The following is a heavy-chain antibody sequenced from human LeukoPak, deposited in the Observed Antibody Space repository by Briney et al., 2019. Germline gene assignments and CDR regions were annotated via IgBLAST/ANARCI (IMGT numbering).Heavy chain of an antibody. CDR3: AREGAVAGFDY. CDR1: GFTFSSYG. D-gene: IGHD6-19*01. CDR2: IRYDGGNK. Sequence: GGSLRLSCAASGFTFSSYGIHWVRQAPGKGLEWVAFIRYDGGNKYYADSVKGRFTISRDNSKNTLYLQMNSLRVEDTAVYYCAREGAVAGFDYWGQGTLVTVSS. V-gene: IGHV3-30*02. J-gene: IGHJ4*02.